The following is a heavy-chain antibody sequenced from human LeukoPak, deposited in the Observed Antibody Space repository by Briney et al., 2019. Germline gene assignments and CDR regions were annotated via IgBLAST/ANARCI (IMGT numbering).Heavy chain of an antibody. CDR3: ARGVREGEYYYDSSGYYFRYYFDY. Sequence: PSETLSLTCTVSGGSISSYYWSWIRQPPGKGLEWIGYIYYSGSTNYNPSLKSRVTISVDTSKNQFSLKLSSVTAADTAVYYCARGVREGEYYYDSSGYYFRYYFDYWGQGTLVTVSS. J-gene: IGHJ4*02. D-gene: IGHD3-22*01. CDR2: IYYSGST. CDR1: GGSISSYY. V-gene: IGHV4-59*01.